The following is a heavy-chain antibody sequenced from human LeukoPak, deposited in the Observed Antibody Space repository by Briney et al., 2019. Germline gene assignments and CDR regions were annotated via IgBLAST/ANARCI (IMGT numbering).Heavy chain of an antibody. CDR1: GFTFSDYY. D-gene: IGHD3-10*01. V-gene: IGHV3-11*04. CDR2: IGSSGSDI. CDR3: ARDPYGSGRKGS. J-gene: IGHJ5*02. Sequence: GGSLRLSCVASGFTFSDYYMTWIRQAPGKGLEWVSYIGSSGSDIYNADSVKGRFTISRDNAKNSLYLQMNSLRAVDTAVYYCARDPYGSGRKGSWGQGTLVTVSS.